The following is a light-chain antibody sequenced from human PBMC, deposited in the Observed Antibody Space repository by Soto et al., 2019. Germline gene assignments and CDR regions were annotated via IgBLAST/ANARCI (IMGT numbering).Light chain of an antibody. CDR2: GTS. CDR1: QSVNIN. CDR3: QQYNSYPWT. J-gene: IGKJ1*01. Sequence: EIVMTQSPATLSVSPGERATLSCRASQSVNINLAWYQQKPGQAPRLLIYGTSTRATGVPARFSGSGSGTEFTLTISNLQSEDFATYYYQQYNSYPWTFGQGTKVEIK. V-gene: IGKV3-15*01.